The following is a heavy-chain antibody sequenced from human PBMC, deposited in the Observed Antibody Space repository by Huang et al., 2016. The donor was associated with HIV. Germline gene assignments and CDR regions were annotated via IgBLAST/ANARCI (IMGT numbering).Heavy chain of an antibody. V-gene: IGHV1-18*04. CDR2: ISVYNGNT. J-gene: IGHJ4*02. CDR1: GYTFASYG. CDR3: ARDREEDIVVMVPSASPTPFDY. Sequence: QVQLVQSGGEVKKSGASVKVSCKASGYTFASYGISWVRQAPGQGLEWMGWISVYNGNTNFAQMVQGRLTRTTEKSTSTAYMELRSLTSDDTAVYYCARDREEDIVVMVPSASPTPFDYWGQGTLVTVSS. D-gene: IGHD2-15*01.